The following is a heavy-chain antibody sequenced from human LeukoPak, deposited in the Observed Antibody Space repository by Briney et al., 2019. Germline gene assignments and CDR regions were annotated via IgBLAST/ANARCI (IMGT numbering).Heavy chain of an antibody. CDR2: ILGIA. CDR3: ARGATGYYYDSSGYYLDY. D-gene: IGHD3-22*01. J-gene: IGHJ4*02. Sequence: ILGIANYAQKFQGRVTITADKSTSTAYMELSSLRSEDTAVYYCARGATGYYYDSSGYYLDYWGQGTLVTVSS. V-gene: IGHV1-69*04.